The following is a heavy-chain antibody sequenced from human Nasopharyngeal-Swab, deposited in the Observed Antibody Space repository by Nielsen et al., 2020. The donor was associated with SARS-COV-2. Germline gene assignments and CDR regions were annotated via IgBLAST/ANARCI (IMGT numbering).Heavy chain of an antibody. V-gene: IGHV1-69*10. D-gene: IGHD4-17*01. CDR3: ATWGIGYGENAHATFDS. J-gene: IGHJ4*02. CDR2: IIVNLGMT. CDR1: GGTFSKYA. Sequence: SVKVSCKVAGGTFSKYAISWVRQAPGQGLEWMGGIIVNLGMTKYAQKFKDSVIINADESTGTAYMELSSLRSEETAVYYCATWGIGYGENAHATFDSWGQGTQVTVSS.